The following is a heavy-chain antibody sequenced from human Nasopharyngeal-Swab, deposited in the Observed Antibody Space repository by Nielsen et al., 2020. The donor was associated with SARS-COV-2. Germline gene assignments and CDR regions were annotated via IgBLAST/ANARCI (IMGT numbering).Heavy chain of an antibody. CDR1: GFTFSSYS. CDR3: ARGGADCSSTSCYVSYYYYMDV. V-gene: IGHV3-48*01. J-gene: IGHJ6*03. D-gene: IGHD2-2*01. CDR2: ISSSSSTI. Sequence: GESLKISCAASGFTFSSYSMNWVRRAPGKGLEWVSYISSSSSTIYYADSVKGRFTISRDNAKNSLYLQMNSLRAEDTAVYYCARGGADCSSTSCYVSYYYYMDVWGKGTTVTVSS.